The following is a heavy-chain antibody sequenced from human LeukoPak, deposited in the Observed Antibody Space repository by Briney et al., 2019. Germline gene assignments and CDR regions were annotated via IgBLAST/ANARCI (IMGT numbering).Heavy chain of an antibody. V-gene: IGHV3-23*01. CDR1: GFTFSSYG. D-gene: IGHD4-17*01. J-gene: IGHJ6*03. CDR3: ARAAYGDYPNYYYYYYMDV. Sequence: GGSLRLSCAASGFTFSSYGMNWVRQAPGQGLEWVSGISGSGGSRYYADSVKGRFTISRDISKNTLYLQMTSLRAEDTAVYYCARAAYGDYPNYYYYYYMDVWGKGTTVTISS. CDR2: ISGSGGSR.